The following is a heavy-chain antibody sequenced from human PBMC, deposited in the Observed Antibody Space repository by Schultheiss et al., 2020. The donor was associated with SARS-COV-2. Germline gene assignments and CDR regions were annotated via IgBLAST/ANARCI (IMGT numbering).Heavy chain of an antibody. D-gene: IGHD3-10*01. CDR2: ISYDGSNK. CDR3: ARSGARDAFDI. J-gene: IGHJ3*02. CDR1: GFTFSSYG. Sequence: GGSLRLSCAASGFTFSSYGMHWVRQAPGKGLEWVAVISYDGSNKYYADSVKGRFTISRDNSKNTLYLQMNSLRAEDTAVYYCARSGARDAFDIWGQGTMVTVSS. V-gene: IGHV3-30*03.